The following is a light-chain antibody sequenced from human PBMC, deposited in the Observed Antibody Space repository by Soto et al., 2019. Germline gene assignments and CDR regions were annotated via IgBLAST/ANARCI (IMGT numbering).Light chain of an antibody. J-gene: IGKJ5*01. Sequence: EIVLTQSPGTLSLSPGERATLSCRASQSVSSSYLAWYQQKPGQAPRLLIYGASSRATGIPDRFSGSGSGTDFTLTFSTLEPEGFAVYYCQQYGSSPPITFGQGTRLEIK. CDR1: QSVSSSY. V-gene: IGKV3-20*01. CDR3: QQYGSSPPIT. CDR2: GAS.